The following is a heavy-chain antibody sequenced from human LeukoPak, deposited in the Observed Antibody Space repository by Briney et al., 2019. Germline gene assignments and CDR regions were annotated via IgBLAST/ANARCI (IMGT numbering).Heavy chain of an antibody. CDR2: ISGSGGST. Sequence: GGSLRLSCAASGFTFSSYAMSWVRQAPGKGLEWVSAISGSGGSTYYADSVKGRFTISRDNSKNTLYLQMNSLRAEDTAVYYCAKDHHIVVVTAMALDYWGQGSLVTVS. CDR1: GFTFSSYA. CDR3: AKDHHIVVVTAMALDY. D-gene: IGHD2-21*02. J-gene: IGHJ4*02. V-gene: IGHV3-23*01.